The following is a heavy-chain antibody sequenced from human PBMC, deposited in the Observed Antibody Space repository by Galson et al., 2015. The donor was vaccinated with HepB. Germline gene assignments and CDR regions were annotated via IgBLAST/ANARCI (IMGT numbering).Heavy chain of an antibody. D-gene: IGHD3-3*01. CDR1: GFTFSSYS. V-gene: IGHV3-21*01. J-gene: IGHJ4*02. CDR3: ARWRYDFWSGYSSYYFDY. CDR2: ISSSSSYI. Sequence: SLRLSCAASGFTFSSYSMNWVRQAPGKGLEWVSSISSSSSYIYYADSVKGRFTISRDNAKNSLYLQMNSLRAEDTAVYYCARWRYDFWSGYSSYYFDYWGQGTLVTVSS.